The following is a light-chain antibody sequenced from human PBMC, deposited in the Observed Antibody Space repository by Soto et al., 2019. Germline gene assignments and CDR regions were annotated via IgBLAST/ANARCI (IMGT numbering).Light chain of an antibody. J-gene: IGLJ3*02. V-gene: IGLV1-47*01. CDR1: TSNIGNNS. CDR3: ASWDDSLTGSWV. Sequence: QPVLTQPPSMSGTPGQRIAISCSGSTSNIGNNSVYWYQHVPGAAPKLLISRDDQRPSGVPDRFSGSKSGTSASLAISGLRSEDEADYHCASWDDSLTGSWVFGGGTKLTVL. CDR2: RDD.